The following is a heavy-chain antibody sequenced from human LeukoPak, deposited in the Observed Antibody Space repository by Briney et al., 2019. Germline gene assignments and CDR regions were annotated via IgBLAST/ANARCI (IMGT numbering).Heavy chain of an antibody. CDR3: AKNIAVDGRAFDP. J-gene: IGHJ5*02. V-gene: IGHV3-23*01. CDR2: INGSGTTT. D-gene: IGHD3-9*01. CDR1: GFIFSTYG. Sequence: PGGSLRLSCAASGFIFSTYGMNWVRQAPGKGLEWVSSINGSGTTTYYADSVKGRFTISRDNSRNTLHLQMKTLRAEDTAVYYCAKNIAVDGRAFDPWGQGTLVTVSS.